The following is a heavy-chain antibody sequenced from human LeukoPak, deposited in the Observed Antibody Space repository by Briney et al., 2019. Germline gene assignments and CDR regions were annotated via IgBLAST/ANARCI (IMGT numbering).Heavy chain of an antibody. CDR2: ISSSGTYV. CDR1: GFTYSRYS. D-gene: IGHD1-26*01. CDR3: ARCIVGDHLIVNWFDP. V-gene: IGHV3-21*01. J-gene: IGHJ5*02. Sequence: GGSLRLSCAASGFTYSRYSMNWIRQAPGKGLEWVSSISSSGTYVYYADSVKGRFTISRDNAKNSLFLQMNSLRAEDTAVYYCARCIVGDHLIVNWFDPWGQGTLVTVSS.